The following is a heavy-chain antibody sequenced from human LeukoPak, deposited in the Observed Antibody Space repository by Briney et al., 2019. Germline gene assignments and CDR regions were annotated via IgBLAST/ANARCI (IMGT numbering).Heavy chain of an antibody. D-gene: IGHD2-15*01. V-gene: IGHV3-53*01. J-gene: IGHJ6*02. CDR1: GFTVSSNY. Sequence: GGSLRLSCAASGFTVSSNYMSWVRQAPGKGLEWVSVIYSGGSTYYADSVKGRFTISRDNSKDTLYLQMNSLRVEDTAVYYCARERHCSGGSCYLSWAQDYYYYGMDVWGQGTTVTVSS. CDR2: IYSGGST. CDR3: ARERHCSGGSCYLSWAQDYYYYGMDV.